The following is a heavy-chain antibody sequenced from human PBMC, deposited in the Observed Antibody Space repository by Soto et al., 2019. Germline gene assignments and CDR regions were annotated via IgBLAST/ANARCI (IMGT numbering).Heavy chain of an antibody. V-gene: IGHV4-59*01. CDR1: GGSIISYY. CDR3: ARVNTIFGVGFYYFDY. Sequence: SETLSLTCTVSGGSIISYYWSWIRQPPGKGLEWIGYIYYSGSTNYNPSLKSRVTISVDTSKNQFSLKLSSVTAADTAVYYCARVNTIFGVGFYYFDYWGQGTLVTVSS. J-gene: IGHJ4*02. CDR2: IYYSGST. D-gene: IGHD3-3*01.